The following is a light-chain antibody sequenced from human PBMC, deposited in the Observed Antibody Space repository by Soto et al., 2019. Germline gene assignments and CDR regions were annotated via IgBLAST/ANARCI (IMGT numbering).Light chain of an antibody. CDR1: QSVSSN. V-gene: IGKV3-15*01. CDR3: QHYNNWPPWT. Sequence: EIVFTQSPCTLALSTGERATLSCRASQSVSSNLAWYQQKPGQAPRLLIYGASTRATGVPARFSGSGSETEFTLTISSLQSEDFAVYYCQHYNNWPPWTFGQGTKVDIK. J-gene: IGKJ1*01. CDR2: GAS.